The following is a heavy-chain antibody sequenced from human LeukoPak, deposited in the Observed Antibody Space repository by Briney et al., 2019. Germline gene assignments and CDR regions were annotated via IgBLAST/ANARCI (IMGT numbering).Heavy chain of an antibody. CDR1: GFTFNSYA. CDR2: IIRILGIA. J-gene: IGHJ4*02. V-gene: IGHV1-69*04. CDR3: ARLETASTFRFDY. D-gene: IGHD5-18*01. Sequence: SVKVSCKTCGFTFNSYAFSWVRPAPGQGVEWVGRIIRILGIANYAQKFQGRVTITADKSTSTAYMELSSLRSEDTAVYYCARLETASTFRFDYWGQGTLVTVSS.